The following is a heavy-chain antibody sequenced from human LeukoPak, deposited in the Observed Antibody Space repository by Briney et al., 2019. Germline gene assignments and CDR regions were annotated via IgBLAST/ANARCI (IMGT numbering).Heavy chain of an antibody. CDR2: IYYSGST. Sequence: PSETLSLTCTVSGGSISSYYWSWIRQPPGKGLEWIGYIYYSGSTNYNPSLKSRVTISVDTSKNQFSLKLSSVTAADTAVYYCARGEDCSGGSCYSGYYFDYWGQGTLVTVSS. CDR1: GGSISSYY. D-gene: IGHD2-15*01. CDR3: ARGEDCSGGSCYSGYYFDY. J-gene: IGHJ4*02. V-gene: IGHV4-59*01.